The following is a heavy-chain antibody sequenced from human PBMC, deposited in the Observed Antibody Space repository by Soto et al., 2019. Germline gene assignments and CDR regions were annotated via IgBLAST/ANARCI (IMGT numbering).Heavy chain of an antibody. CDR2: ISAYNGNT. D-gene: IGHD2-15*01. Sequence: ASVKVSCTASGYTFTSYGISWVRQAPGQGLEWMGWISAYNGNTNYAQKLQGRVTMTTDTSTSTAYMELRSLRSDDTAVYYCARDSGYCSGGSCYSGDAFDIWGQGTMVTVSS. CDR1: GYTFTSYG. V-gene: IGHV1-18*01. CDR3: ARDSGYCSGGSCYSGDAFDI. J-gene: IGHJ3*02.